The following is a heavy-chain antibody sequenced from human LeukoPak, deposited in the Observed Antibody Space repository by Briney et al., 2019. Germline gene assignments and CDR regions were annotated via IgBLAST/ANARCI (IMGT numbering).Heavy chain of an antibody. J-gene: IGHJ4*02. CDR3: AGVRYPLYYFDY. Sequence: SETLSLTCSVSGGSISRSGYVWAWIRQAPGKGMDWIGTISASGSTNYNPSLKSRVTISVDTSKNQFSLKLSSVTAADTAVYYCAGVRYPLYYFDYWGQGTLVTVSS. CDR2: ISASGST. D-gene: IGHD3-10*01. CDR1: GGSISRSGYV. V-gene: IGHV4-39*07.